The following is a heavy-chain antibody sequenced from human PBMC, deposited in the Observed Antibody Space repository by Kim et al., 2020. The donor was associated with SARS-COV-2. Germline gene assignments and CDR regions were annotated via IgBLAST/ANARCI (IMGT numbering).Heavy chain of an antibody. Sequence: ASVKVSCKASGYTFTSYGISWVRQAPGQGLEWMGWISAYNGNTNYAQKLQGRVTMTTDTSTSTAYMELRSLRSDDTAVYYCARLGWGIGYCSGGSCSHPSQTPPDYWGQGTLVTVSS. CDR3: ARLGWGIGYCSGGSCSHPSQTPPDY. D-gene: IGHD2-15*01. CDR1: GYTFTSYG. J-gene: IGHJ4*02. CDR2: ISAYNGNT. V-gene: IGHV1-18*01.